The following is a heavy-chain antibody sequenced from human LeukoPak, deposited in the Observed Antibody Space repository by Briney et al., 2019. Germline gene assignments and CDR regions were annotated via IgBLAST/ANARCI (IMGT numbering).Heavy chain of an antibody. CDR1: GFTFSSYS. D-gene: IGHD2-15*01. Sequence: GGSLRLSCAASGFTFSSYSMNWVRQAPGKGLEWVSSISSSSSYIYYADSVKGRFTISRDNAKNSLYLQMNSLRAEDTAVYYCARDRKGVVAATPRFDYWGQGTLVTVSS. CDR3: ARDRKGVVAATPRFDY. CDR2: ISSSSSYI. V-gene: IGHV3-21*01. J-gene: IGHJ4*02.